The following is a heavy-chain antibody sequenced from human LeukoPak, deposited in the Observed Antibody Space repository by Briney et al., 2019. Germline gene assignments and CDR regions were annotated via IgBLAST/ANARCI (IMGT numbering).Heavy chain of an antibody. Sequence: SETLSLTCAVYGGSFSGYYWSWIRQHPGKGLEWIGYIYYSGSTYYNPSLKSRVTISVDTSKNQFSLKLSSVTAADTAVYYCARASGPLFDYWGQGTLVTVSS. D-gene: IGHD6-19*01. CDR2: IYYSGST. V-gene: IGHV4-31*11. CDR3: ARASGPLFDY. CDR1: GGSFSGYY. J-gene: IGHJ4*02.